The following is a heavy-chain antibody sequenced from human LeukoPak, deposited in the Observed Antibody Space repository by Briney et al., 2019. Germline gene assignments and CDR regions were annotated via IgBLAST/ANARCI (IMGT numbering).Heavy chain of an antibody. D-gene: IGHD1-26*01. J-gene: IGHJ4*02. CDR3: ARDRYGARSGSYDY. CDR2: ISGYNGKT. V-gene: IGHV1-18*01. CDR1: GGTFSSYA. Sequence: ASVKVSCKASGGTFSSYAISWVRQAPGQGLEWMGWISGYNGKTNYAQKVQGRVTMTTDTSTNTAYMELKSLRSDDTAVYYCARDRYGARSGSYDYWGQGTLVTVSS.